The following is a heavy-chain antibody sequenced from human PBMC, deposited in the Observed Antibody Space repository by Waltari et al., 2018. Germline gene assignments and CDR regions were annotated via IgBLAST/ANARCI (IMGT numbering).Heavy chain of an antibody. CDR3: SRVRVPYNRGDGFDV. CDR1: GYSFRTYW. CDR2: IYPSDADT. J-gene: IGHJ3*01. Sequence: EVQLVQSGAEVKKPGESLKISCEASGYSFRTYWIAWVRQVSGKGLEWLGVIYPSDADTRYSPSFQGQVTFSVDKSISTAYLQWSRLKASDTAIYYCSRVRVPYNRGDGFDVWGQGTKVTVSS. D-gene: IGHD1-1*01. V-gene: IGHV5-51*03.